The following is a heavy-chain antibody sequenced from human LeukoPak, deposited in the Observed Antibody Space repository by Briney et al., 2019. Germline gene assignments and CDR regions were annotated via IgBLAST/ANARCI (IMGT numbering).Heavy chain of an antibody. CDR3: ARYEGYSSSWPLDY. J-gene: IGHJ4*02. CDR2: ISAYNRDT. Sequence: ASVKVSCKASDYTFTTFGITWVRRAPGQGLEWMGWISAYNRDTSYAQRFQGRVTMTTDTSTSTAYMELSSLRSEDTAVYYCARYEGYSSSWPLDYWGQGTLVTVSS. V-gene: IGHV1-18*01. CDR1: DYTFTTFG. D-gene: IGHD6-13*01.